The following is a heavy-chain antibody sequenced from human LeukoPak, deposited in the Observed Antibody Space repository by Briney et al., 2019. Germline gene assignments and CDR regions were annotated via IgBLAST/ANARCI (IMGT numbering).Heavy chain of an antibody. CDR2: ISSSTGNT. D-gene: IGHD2-2*01. CDR1: GYNFKTYG. J-gene: IGHJ4*02. Sequence: GAPVEVSCTASGYNFKTYGVSWGGQAPGQGGGGRGWISSSTGNTKYAQKLQDRVTMTTDTSTSTAYLYLRNLRSDDTAVYYCVRLPLGYCSSTSCLDWGQGTLVTVSS. V-gene: IGHV1-18*01. CDR3: VRLPLGYCSSTSCLD.